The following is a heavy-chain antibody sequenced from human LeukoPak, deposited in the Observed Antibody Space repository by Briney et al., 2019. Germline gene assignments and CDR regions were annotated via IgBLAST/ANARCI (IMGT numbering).Heavy chain of an antibody. CDR1: GYTFNNYG. Sequence: ASVKVSCKASGYTFNNYGISWVRQAPGQGLEWMSWISANNGEIRYAQNFQGRVTMTTDTSTTTAYMELRSLRSDDTAVYYCARVPPSAHQVFSSDYWGQGTQVTVSS. CDR2: ISANNGEI. CDR3: ARVPPSAHQVFSSDY. V-gene: IGHV1-18*04. J-gene: IGHJ4*02. D-gene: IGHD1-14*01.